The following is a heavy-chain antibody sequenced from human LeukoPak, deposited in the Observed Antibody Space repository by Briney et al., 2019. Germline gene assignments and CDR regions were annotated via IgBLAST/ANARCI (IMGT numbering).Heavy chain of an antibody. V-gene: IGHV3-23*01. J-gene: IGHJ4*02. Sequence: PGGSLRLSCAASGFTFSSYAMSWVRQAPGKGLEWVSAISGSGGSTYYADAVKGRFTISRDNSKNTLYLQMNYLRVDDAAVYFCARANYYGSGGSPFDFWGPGTLVTVSS. CDR3: ARANYYGSGGSPFDF. CDR2: ISGSGGST. CDR1: GFTFSSYA. D-gene: IGHD3-10*01.